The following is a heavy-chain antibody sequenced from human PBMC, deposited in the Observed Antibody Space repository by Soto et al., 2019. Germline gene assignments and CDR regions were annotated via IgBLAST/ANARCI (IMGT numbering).Heavy chain of an antibody. J-gene: IGHJ3*02. V-gene: IGHV4-61*01. CDR2: IYYSGST. CDR3: VSFPRRDSSGYFPFDI. D-gene: IGHD3-22*01. CDR1: GGSVSSGSYY. Sequence: SETLSLTCTVSGGSVSSGSYYWSWIRQPPGKGLEWIGYIYYSGSTNYNPSLKSRVTIPVDTSKNQFSLKLSSVTAADTAVYYCVSFPRRDSSGYFPFDIWGQGTMVTVSS.